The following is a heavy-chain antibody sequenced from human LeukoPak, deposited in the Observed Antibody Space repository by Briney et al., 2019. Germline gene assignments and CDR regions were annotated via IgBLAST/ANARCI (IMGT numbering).Heavy chain of an antibody. J-gene: IGHJ6*04. V-gene: IGHV3-23*01. CDR1: GFTFSSYA. Sequence: GGSLRLSCAASGFTFSSYAMSWVRQAPGKGLEWVSAISGSGGSTYYADSVKGRFTISRDNSKNTLYLHMNSLRAEDTAVYYCANNNRDYYYGMDVWGKGTTVTVSS. D-gene: IGHD1/OR15-1a*01. CDR3: ANNNRDYYYGMDV. CDR2: ISGSGGST.